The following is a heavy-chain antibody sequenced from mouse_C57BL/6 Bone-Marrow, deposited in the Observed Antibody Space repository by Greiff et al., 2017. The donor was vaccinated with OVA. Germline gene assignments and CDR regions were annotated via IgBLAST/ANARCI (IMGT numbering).Heavy chain of an antibody. CDR2: INPGSGGT. CDR3: ARRPAWFAY. V-gene: IGHV1-54*01. Sequence: VQLQQSGAELVRPGTSVKVSCKASGYAFTNYLIEWVKQRPGQGLEWIGVINPGSGGTNSNEKFKGKATLTADKSSSTAYMQLSSLTSEDSAVYFCARRPAWFAYWGQGTLVTVSA. CDR1: GYAFTNYL. J-gene: IGHJ3*01.